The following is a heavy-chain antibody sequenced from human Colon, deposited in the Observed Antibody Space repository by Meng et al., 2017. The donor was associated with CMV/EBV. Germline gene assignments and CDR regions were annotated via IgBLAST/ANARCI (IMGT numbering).Heavy chain of an antibody. V-gene: IGHV1-46*01. CDR3: ARGGQWELED. D-gene: IGHD1-26*01. J-gene: IGHJ4*02. CDR1: GGTFSSYT. Sequence: ASVKVSCKASGGTFSSYTISWVRQAPGQGLEWMGRSNPSGGSTNYAQKFQGRVTMTRDTSTSTSYMDLSSLRFEDTAVYYCARGGQWELEDWGQGTLVTVSS. CDR2: SNPSGGST.